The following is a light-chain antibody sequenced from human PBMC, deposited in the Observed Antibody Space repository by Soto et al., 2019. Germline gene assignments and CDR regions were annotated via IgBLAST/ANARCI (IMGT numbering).Light chain of an antibody. CDR1: SSDVGGYNY. J-gene: IGLJ1*01. Sequence: QSALTQPASVSGSPGQSITISCTGTSSDVGGYNYVSWYQQHPGKAPKLMIYEVSNRPSGVSNRFSGSKSGNTASLTISGVQAEDEAEYYCSSYTSSSPLVFGAGTKLTVL. CDR3: SSYTSSSPLV. CDR2: EVS. V-gene: IGLV2-14*01.